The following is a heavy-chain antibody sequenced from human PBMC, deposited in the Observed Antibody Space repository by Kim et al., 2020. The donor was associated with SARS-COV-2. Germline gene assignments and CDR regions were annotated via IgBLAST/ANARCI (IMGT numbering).Heavy chain of an antibody. J-gene: IGHJ5*02. V-gene: IGHV3-7*03. D-gene: IGHD1-26*01. CDR3: AREDGSAYNLGGWYDP. CDR1: GFTFVTYW. Sequence: GGSLRLSCVASGFTFVTYWMTWVRQAPGKGLEWVANRNQDGSEKYYADSVKDRFAISRDNAKKSLFLQMNSLGAADTTGYYCAREDGSAYNLGGWYDPWGQGTLVP. CDR2: RNQDGSEK.